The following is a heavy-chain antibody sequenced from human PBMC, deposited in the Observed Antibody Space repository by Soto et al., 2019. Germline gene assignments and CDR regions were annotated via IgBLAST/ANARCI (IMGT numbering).Heavy chain of an antibody. D-gene: IGHD4-4*01. CDR1: GGCISSGGYY. CDR2: IYYSGST. V-gene: IGHV4-31*03. J-gene: IGHJ6*02. CDR3: ARDLLLDDYSNYGMDV. Sequence: TLSLTCTDSGGCISSGGYYWSWIRQHPGKGLEWIGYIYYSGSTYYNPSLKSRVTISVDTSKNQLSLKLSSVTAADTAVYYCARDLLLDDYSNYGMDVWGQGTTVTVSS.